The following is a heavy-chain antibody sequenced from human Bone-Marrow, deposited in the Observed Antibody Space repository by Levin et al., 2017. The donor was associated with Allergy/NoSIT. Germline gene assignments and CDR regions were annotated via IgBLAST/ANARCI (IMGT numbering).Heavy chain of an antibody. CDR3: AREDILTGYLY. J-gene: IGHJ4*02. CDR2: IHYSGST. D-gene: IGHD3-9*01. CDR1: GASITNYY. V-gene: IGHV4-59*01. Sequence: PSETLSLTCTVSGASITNYYWSWIRQPPGKGLEWLGYIHYSGSTNYNPSLKSRVTMSVDTSKNQFSLKLSSLTAADTAVYYCAREDILTGYLYWGQGTLVTVSS.